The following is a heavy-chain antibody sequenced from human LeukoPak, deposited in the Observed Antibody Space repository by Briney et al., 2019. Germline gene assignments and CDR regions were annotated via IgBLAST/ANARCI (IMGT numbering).Heavy chain of an antibody. D-gene: IGHD1-26*01. J-gene: IGHJ6*02. Sequence: YPSETLSLTCTVSGGSISSYYWSWIRQPPGKGLEWIGYIYYSGSTNYNPSLKSRVTISVDTSKNQFSLKLSSVTAADTAVYYCARHTREPPYYYYYGMDVWGQGTTVTVSS. CDR2: IYYSGST. CDR1: GGSISSYY. V-gene: IGHV4-59*08. CDR3: ARHTREPPYYYYYGMDV.